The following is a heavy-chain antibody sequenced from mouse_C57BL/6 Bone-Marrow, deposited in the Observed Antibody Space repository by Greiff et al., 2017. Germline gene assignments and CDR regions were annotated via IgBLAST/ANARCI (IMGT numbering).Heavy chain of an antibody. D-gene: IGHD1-1*01. CDR1: GYTFTDYY. V-gene: IGHV1-76*01. Sequence: QVQLQQSGAELVRPGASVKLSCKASGYTFTDYYINWVKQRPGQGLEWIARIYPGSGNTYYNEKFKGKATLTAEKSSSTAYMQLSSLTSEDSAVYFCAIIITTVVHYAMDYWGQGTSVTVSS. J-gene: IGHJ4*01. CDR3: AIIITTVVHYAMDY. CDR2: IYPGSGNT.